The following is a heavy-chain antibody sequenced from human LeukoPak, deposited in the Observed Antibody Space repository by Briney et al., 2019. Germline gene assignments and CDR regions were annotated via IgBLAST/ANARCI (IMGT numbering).Heavy chain of an antibody. D-gene: IGHD2-21*01. CDR3: AYCGGDCYDAFDI. CDR1: GGSISSSSYY. CDR2: IYYSGST. J-gene: IGHJ3*02. Sequence: MASETLSLTCTVSGGSISSSSYYWGWIHQPPGKGLEWIGSIYYSGSTYYNPSLKSRVTISVDTSKNQFSLKLSSVTAADTAVYYCAYCGGDCYDAFDIWGQGTMVTVSS. V-gene: IGHV4-39*01.